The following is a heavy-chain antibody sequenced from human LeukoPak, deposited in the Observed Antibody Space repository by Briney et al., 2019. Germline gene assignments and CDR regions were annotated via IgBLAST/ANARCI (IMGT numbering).Heavy chain of an antibody. D-gene: IGHD3-3*01. Sequence: GGSLRLSCAASGIIFSSYSMNWVRQAPGKGLEWVSSISSSSSYIYYADSVEGRFTISRDNAKNSPYLQMNSLRAEDTAVYYCAVTYYDFWSGYSHWGQGTLVTVSS. CDR2: ISSSSSYI. CDR1: GIIFSSYS. V-gene: IGHV3-21*01. CDR3: AVTYYDFWSGYSH. J-gene: IGHJ4*02.